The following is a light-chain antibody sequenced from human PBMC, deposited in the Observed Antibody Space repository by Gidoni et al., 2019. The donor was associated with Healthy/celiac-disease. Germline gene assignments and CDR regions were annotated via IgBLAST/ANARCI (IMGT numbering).Light chain of an antibody. V-gene: IGKV3-20*01. CDR2: GAS. CDR1: QSVSSSY. Sequence: EIALTQSPGTLSLSPGERATLSCRASQSVSSSYLAWYQQRPGQAPRLLIYGASSRATGIPDRLSGSGSGTDFTLTISRLEPEDFAVYYCQQYGSSPIFGGETKVEIK. J-gene: IGKJ4*01. CDR3: QQYGSSPI.